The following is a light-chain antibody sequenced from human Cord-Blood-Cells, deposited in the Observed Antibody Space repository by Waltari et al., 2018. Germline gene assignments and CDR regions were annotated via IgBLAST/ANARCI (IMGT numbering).Light chain of an antibody. J-gene: IGLJ1*01. CDR2: DVS. Sequence: QSALTQPASVSGSPGQSITISCTGTSSDVGGYNYVSWYQQHPGKAPKLMIYDVSNRPSGVSNRFAGSKSGNTASLTSSGLQAEDDADYYCSSYTSSSTNYVFGTGTKVTVL. CDR3: SSYTSSSTNYV. V-gene: IGLV2-14*01. CDR1: SSDVGGYNY.